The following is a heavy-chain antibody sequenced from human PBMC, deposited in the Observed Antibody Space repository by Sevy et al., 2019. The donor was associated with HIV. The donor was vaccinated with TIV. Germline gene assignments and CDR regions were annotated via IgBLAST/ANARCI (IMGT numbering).Heavy chain of an antibody. CDR1: GYTFTSYG. V-gene: IGHV1-18*01. CDR3: ARDVDIVATIVDAFDY. Sequence: ASVKVSCKASGYTFTSYGISWVRQAPGQGLEWMGWISAYNGNTNYPQKLQGRVTMTTDTSTSTAYMELRSLRSDDTAVYYCARDVDIVATIVDAFDYWGQGTLVTVSS. D-gene: IGHD5-12*01. J-gene: IGHJ4*02. CDR2: ISAYNGNT.